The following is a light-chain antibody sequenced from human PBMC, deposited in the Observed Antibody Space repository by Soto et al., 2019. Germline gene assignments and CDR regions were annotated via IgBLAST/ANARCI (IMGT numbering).Light chain of an antibody. J-gene: IGKJ3*01. CDR3: HQYYSSPLT. CDR1: RSLFFDSNNRNY. V-gene: IGKV4-1*01. Sequence: DIVMTQSPDSLGVSLGERATINCKSSRSLFFDSNNRNYLAWYQHKPGQPPKLLIYWASTREFGVPDRFSSNRSGTNFTLTISSLQAEDVALYYCHQYYSSPLTFGPGTKVYIK. CDR2: WAS.